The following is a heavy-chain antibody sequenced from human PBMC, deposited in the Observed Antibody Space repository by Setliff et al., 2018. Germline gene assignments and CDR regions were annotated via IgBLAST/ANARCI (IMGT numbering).Heavy chain of an antibody. J-gene: IGHJ4*02. V-gene: IGHV4-61*02. CDR2: INTSGST. CDR1: GDSISSRRNY. D-gene: IGHD3-10*01. CDR3: ARDVGGEGYFDS. Sequence: PSETLSLTCTVSGDSISSRRNYWGWFRQPAGKELEWIGRINTSGSTKYNPSLKSRVTMSGDTSKNQFSLKLSAVTAADTAVYYCARDVGGEGYFDSWGQGTLVTVSS.